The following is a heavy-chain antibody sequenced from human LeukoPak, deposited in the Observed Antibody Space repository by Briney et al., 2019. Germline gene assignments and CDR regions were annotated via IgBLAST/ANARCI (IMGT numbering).Heavy chain of an antibody. CDR1: GFTFSNFG. D-gene: IGHD6-13*01. Sequence: PGRSLRLSCAASGFTFSNFGMHWVRQAPGKGLEWVAVISYDGSNKYYADSVKGRFTISRDNSKNTLYLQMNSLRAEDTAVYSCARDFKEYSTYWYSKLDWFFDLWGRGTLVTVSS. J-gene: IGHJ2*01. V-gene: IGHV3-30*03. CDR2: ISYDGSNK. CDR3: ARDFKEYSTYWYSKLDWFFDL.